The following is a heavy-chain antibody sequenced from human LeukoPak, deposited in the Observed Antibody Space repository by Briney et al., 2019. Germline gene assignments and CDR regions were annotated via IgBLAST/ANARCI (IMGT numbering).Heavy chain of an antibody. CDR1: GGSISSYY. CDR3: ARVRSGPYGDYRIDY. D-gene: IGHD4-17*01. Sequence: SETLSLTCSVSGGSISSYYWSWIRQPPGKGLEWIGYIYYSGSTNYNPSLKSRVTISVDTSKNQFSLKLSSVTAADTAVYYCARVRSGPYGDYRIDYWGQGTLVTVSS. CDR2: IYYSGST. J-gene: IGHJ4*02. V-gene: IGHV4-59*01.